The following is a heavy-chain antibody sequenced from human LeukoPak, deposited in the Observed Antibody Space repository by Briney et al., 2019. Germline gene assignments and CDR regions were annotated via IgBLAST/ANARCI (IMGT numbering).Heavy chain of an antibody. CDR3: ARNKVTVALDAFDI. CDR2: IYTSGST. Sequence: PSETLSLTCTVSSDFFSSVTDYWSWIRQPAGKGLEWIGRIYTSGSTNYNPSLKSRVTMSVDTSKNQFSVKLSSVTAADTAVYYCARNKVTVALDAFDIWGQGTMVTVSS. CDR1: SDFFSSVTDY. J-gene: IGHJ3*02. D-gene: IGHD4-11*01. V-gene: IGHV4-4*07.